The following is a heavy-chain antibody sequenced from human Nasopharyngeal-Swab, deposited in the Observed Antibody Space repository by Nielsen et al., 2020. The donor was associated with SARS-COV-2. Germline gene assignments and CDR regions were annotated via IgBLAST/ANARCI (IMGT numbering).Heavy chain of an antibody. Sequence: GGSLRLSCAASGFTFSSYAMSWVRQAPGKGLEWVSSISGSGDTTYCADSVKGRFTISRDNSKNTLYLQLNSLRAEDTAVSYCAKGAVGGAVAGTQYFQHWGQGTQVTVSS. CDR2: ISGSGDTT. V-gene: IGHV3-23*01. D-gene: IGHD6-19*01. CDR1: GFTFSSYA. CDR3: AKGAVGGAVAGTQYFQH. J-gene: IGHJ1*01.